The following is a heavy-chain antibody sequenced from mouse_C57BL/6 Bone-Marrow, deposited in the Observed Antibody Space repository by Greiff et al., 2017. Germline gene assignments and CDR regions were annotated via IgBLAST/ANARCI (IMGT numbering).Heavy chain of an antibody. J-gene: IGHJ4*01. CDR1: GFTFTDFS. D-gene: IGHD1-1*01. V-gene: IGHV7-3*01. Sequence: DVMLVESGGGLVQPGGSLSLSCAASGFTFTDFSMSWVRQPPGTALEGLGFIRIKANGYTTESSASVKGRFTTSRANSHSILYLQMNALMAKDSATYYGAEYRACYGGRGYYAMDYWGQGTSVTVSA. CDR3: AEYRACYGGRGYYAMDY. CDR2: IRIKANGYTT.